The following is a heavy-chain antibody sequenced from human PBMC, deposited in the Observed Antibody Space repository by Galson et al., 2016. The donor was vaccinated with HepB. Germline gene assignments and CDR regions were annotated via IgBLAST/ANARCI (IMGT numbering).Heavy chain of an antibody. D-gene: IGHD2/OR15-2a*01. V-gene: IGHV1-18*01. CDR3: ARDVQYRFDS. Sequence: SVKVSCKASGYTFTTPGISWVRQAPGQGLEWMGWISTYSGNTKYAQKFRGGLTLTTDSSTTTAYMELRSLRFDDTALYYCARDVQYRFDSWGQGTLVTVSS. J-gene: IGHJ4*02. CDR2: ISTYSGNT. CDR1: GYTFTTPG.